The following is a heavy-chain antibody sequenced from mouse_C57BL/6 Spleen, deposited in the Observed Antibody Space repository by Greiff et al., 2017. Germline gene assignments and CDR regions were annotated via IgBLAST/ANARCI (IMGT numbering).Heavy chain of an antibody. CDR2: ILPGSGST. Sequence: QVQLQQSGAELMKPGASVKLSCKATGYTFTGYWIEWVKQRPGHGLEWIGEILPGSGSTNYKEKFKGKATFTADTSSNTAYMQLSSLTTDDSAIYYCAHYYGSGGYFDGWGTGTTVTVSS. CDR1: GYTFTGYW. V-gene: IGHV1-9*01. D-gene: IGHD1-1*01. J-gene: IGHJ1*03. CDR3: AHYYGSGGYFDG.